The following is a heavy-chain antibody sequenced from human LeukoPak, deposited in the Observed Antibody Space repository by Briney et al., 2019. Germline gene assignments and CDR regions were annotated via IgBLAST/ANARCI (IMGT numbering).Heavy chain of an antibody. V-gene: IGHV3-23*01. CDR2: ISGSGGST. CDR1: GFTFSSYA. D-gene: IGHD5-12*01. CDR3: TRSFRGYDFYYFDY. J-gene: IGHJ4*02. Sequence: SGGSLRLSCAASGFTFSSYAMNWVRQAPGKGLEWVSSISGSGGSTLYTDSVKGRFTISRDNPKNTLYLQMNSLRADDTAVYYCTRSFRGYDFYYFDYWGQGILVTVSS.